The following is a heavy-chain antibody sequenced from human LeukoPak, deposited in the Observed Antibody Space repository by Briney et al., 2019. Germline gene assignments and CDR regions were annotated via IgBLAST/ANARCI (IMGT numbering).Heavy chain of an antibody. D-gene: IGHD4-17*01. J-gene: IGHJ1*01. V-gene: IGHV4-34*01. CDR3: AGTADYGDLYSAEHFQH. CDR1: GGSFSGYY. Sequence: PSETLSLTCAVYGGSFSGYYWSWIRQPPGKGLEWIGEINHSGSTNYNPSLKSRVTISVDTSKNQFSLKLSSVTAADTAVYYCAGTADYGDLYSAEHFQHWGQGTLVTVSS. CDR2: INHSGST.